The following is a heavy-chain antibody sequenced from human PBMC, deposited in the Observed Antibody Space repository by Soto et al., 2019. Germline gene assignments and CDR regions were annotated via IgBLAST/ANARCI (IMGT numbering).Heavy chain of an antibody. CDR2: IWYDGSNK. CDR3: TTDSYSTMLVVRFAY. Sequence: GGSLRLSCAASGFTFSSYGMHWVRQAPGKGLEWVAVIWYDGSNKYYADSVKGRFTISRDNSKNTLYLQMNSLKTEDTGIYYCTTDSYSTMLVVRFAYWGHGTPVTVSS. V-gene: IGHV3-33*01. D-gene: IGHD3-22*01. J-gene: IGHJ4*01. CDR1: GFTFSSYG.